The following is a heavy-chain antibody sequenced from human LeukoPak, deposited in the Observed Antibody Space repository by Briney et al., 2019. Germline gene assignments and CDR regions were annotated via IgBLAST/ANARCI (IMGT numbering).Heavy chain of an antibody. CDR3: ARAPRVVLDFDY. CDR1: GGSISSGSYY. CDR2: IYTSGST. J-gene: IGHJ4*02. Sequence: SQTLSLTCTVSGGSISSGSYYWSWIRQPAGKGLEWIGRIYTSGSTNYNPSLKSRVTISVETSKNQFSLKLSSVTAADTAVYYCARAPRVVLDFDYWGQGTLVTVSS. D-gene: IGHD3-3*01. V-gene: IGHV4-61*02.